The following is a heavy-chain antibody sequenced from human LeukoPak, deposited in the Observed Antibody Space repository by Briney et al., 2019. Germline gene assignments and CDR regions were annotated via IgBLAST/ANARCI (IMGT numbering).Heavy chain of an antibody. V-gene: IGHV1-3*01. D-gene: IGHD3-10*01. CDR3: AREPGLLWFEAYYGMDV. J-gene: IGHJ6*02. CDR2: INAGNGNT. CDR1: GYTFTSYA. Sequence: ASVKVSCKASGYTFTSYAMHWVRQAPGQRLEWMGWINAGNGNTKYSQKFQGRVTITRDTSASTAYMELSSLRSEDTAVYYCAREPGLLWFEAYYGMDVWGQGTTVTVSS.